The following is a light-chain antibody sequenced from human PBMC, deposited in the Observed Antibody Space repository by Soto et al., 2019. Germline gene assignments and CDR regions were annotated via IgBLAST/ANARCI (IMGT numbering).Light chain of an antibody. CDR3: CSYRSDIPRFYV. CDR1: SSDVGSYNL. CDR2: EGS. V-gene: IGLV2-14*02. J-gene: IGLJ1*01. Sequence: QSVLTQSASVSGSPGQSITISCTGTSSDVGSYNLVSWYQQHPGKAPKLMICEGSKRPSGASNRFSGSKSGNTASLTISGLQAEDEADYYCCSYRSDIPRFYVFGTG.